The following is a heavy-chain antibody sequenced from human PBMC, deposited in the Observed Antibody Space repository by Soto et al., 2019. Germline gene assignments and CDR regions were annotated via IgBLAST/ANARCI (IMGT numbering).Heavy chain of an antibody. CDR3: AVGSSSWHFATYYYYGMDV. Sequence: PSVKVSCKASGFTFTSSAVQWVRQARGQRLDWIGWIVVGSGNTNYAQKFQERVTITRDMSTSTAYMELSSLRSEDTAVYYCAVGSSSWHFATYYYYGMDVWGQGTTVTVSS. D-gene: IGHD6-13*01. CDR1: GFTFTSSA. CDR2: IVVGSGNT. J-gene: IGHJ6*02. V-gene: IGHV1-58*01.